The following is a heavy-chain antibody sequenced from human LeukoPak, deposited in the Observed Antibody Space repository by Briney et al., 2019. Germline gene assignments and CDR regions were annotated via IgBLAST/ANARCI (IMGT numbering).Heavy chain of an antibody. Sequence: SETLSLTCTVSGGSISSSRYYWGWIRQPPGKGLEWIGNIYYSGSTYYNPSLKSRVTISLDTSKNQFSLKLSSVTAADTAVYYCARRDIAARLDWFDPWGQATQVTVSS. CDR1: GGSISSSRYY. CDR2: IYYSGST. V-gene: IGHV4-39*01. J-gene: IGHJ5*02. D-gene: IGHD6-6*01. CDR3: ARRDIAARLDWFDP.